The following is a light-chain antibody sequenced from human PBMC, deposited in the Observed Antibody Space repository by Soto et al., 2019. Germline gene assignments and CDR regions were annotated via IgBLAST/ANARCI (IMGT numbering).Light chain of an antibody. CDR2: GAS. CDR3: QQYNNWPRT. J-gene: IGKJ1*01. V-gene: IGKV3-15*01. Sequence: EIVMTQSPATLSVSPGERATLSCRASQSVSSNLAWYQQKPGQAPRLLIYGASTRATGIPARFSGSGSGTEFTLTISRLQSEDFAVYYSQQYNNWPRTFGQGTKVEIK. CDR1: QSVSSN.